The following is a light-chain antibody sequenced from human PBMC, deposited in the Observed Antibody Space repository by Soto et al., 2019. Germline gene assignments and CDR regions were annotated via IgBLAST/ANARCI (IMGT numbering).Light chain of an antibody. Sequence: DIQMTQSPSAMSASVGDRVTITCRASQGISNHLVWFQQKPGKVPKRLIYDASSLQAGVPSRFSGSGSGTDFTLTISSLRPEDFATYYCLHHHNFPLTFGQGTRLEIK. V-gene: IGKV1-17*03. CDR1: QGISNH. CDR3: LHHHNFPLT. CDR2: DAS. J-gene: IGKJ5*01.